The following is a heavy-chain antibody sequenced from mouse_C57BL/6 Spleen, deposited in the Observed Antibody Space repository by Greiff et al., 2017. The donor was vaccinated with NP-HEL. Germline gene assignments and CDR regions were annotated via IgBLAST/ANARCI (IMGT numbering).Heavy chain of an antibody. V-gene: IGHV1-81*01. D-gene: IGHD1-1*01. Sequence: QVQLQQSGAELARPGASVKLSCKASGYTFTSYGISWVKQRTGQGLEWIGEIYPRSGTTYYNEKFKGKATLTADKSSSTAYMELRSLTSEDSAVYFCARGIYYYGSSYVYYYAMDYWGQGTSVTVSS. CDR2: IYPRSGTT. CDR1: GYTFTSYG. CDR3: ARGIYYYGSSYVYYYAMDY. J-gene: IGHJ4*01.